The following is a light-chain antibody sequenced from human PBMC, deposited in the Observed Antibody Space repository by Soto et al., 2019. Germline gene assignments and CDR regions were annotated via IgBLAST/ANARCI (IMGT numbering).Light chain of an antibody. CDR2: EGS. J-gene: IGLJ2*01. CDR1: GSNVENYNL. Sequence: QSALTQPASVSGSPGQSITISCTRTGSNVENYNLVSWYQHPPGKAPKLIIYEGSERPSGVSNCFSGAQSGHTASLTISGLQAEDEADYYCSSYAGAVVFGGGTKLTVL. V-gene: IGLV2-23*01. CDR3: SSYAGAVV.